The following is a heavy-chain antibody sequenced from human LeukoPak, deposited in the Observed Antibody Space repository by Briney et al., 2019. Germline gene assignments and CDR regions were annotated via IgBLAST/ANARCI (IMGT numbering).Heavy chain of an antibody. CDR3: AHRRAYSSGWYEAENFDY. CDR2: IYWKDDN. D-gene: IGHD6-13*01. CDR1: GFSLSTSGVG. Sequence: SGPTLVKPTQTLTLTCTFSGFSLSTSGVGVGWIRQPPGKALEWLALIYWKDDNRYSTSLKSRLTISKDTSKNQVVLTMTNMGPEDTAAYYCAHRRAYSSGWYEAENFDYWGQGTLVTVSS. J-gene: IGHJ4*02. V-gene: IGHV2-5*01.